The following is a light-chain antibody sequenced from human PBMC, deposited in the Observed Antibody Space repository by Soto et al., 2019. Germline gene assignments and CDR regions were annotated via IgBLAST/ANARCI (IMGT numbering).Light chain of an antibody. J-gene: IGKJ4*01. V-gene: IGKV3-11*02. CDR1: QSVGSY. CDR2: DAS. CDR3: QQRSNWPPLT. Sequence: EIVVTQSPATLSLSPGERATLSCRTSQSVGSYLAWYQKKPGQAPRLLIYDASNRATGIPARFSGSGSGRDFTLTISSLEPEDFVVYYCQQRSNWPPLTFGGGTKVEIK.